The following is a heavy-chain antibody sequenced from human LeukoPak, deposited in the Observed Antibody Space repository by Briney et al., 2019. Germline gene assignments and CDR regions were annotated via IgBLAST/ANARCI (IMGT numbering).Heavy chain of an antibody. D-gene: IGHD1-14*01. CDR2: ISWNSGAI. CDR1: GFTFDDFA. Sequence: GGSLRLSCAASGFTFDDFAMHWVRQAPGKGLEWVSSISWNSGAIGYADSVKGRFTISRDNAKNSLYLQMNSLRAEDMALYYCAKNMISAGGGTFDIWGQGTMVTVSS. J-gene: IGHJ3*02. V-gene: IGHV3-9*03. CDR3: AKNMISAGGGTFDI.